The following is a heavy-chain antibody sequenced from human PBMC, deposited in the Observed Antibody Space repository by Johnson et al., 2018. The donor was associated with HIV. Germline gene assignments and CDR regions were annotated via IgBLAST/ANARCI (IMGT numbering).Heavy chain of an antibody. D-gene: IGHD6-19*01. J-gene: IGHJ3*02. CDR1: GFIVSSKY. CDR3: AKDIRYSSGWNAFDI. CDR2: IYSGGNT. Sequence: EVQLVESGGGVVQPGGSLRLSCAASGFIVSSKYMSWVRQAPGKGLEWVSVIYSGGNTYYADSVKGRFTISRDNSRNRLYLQMSSLRADDTVLYYCAKDIRYSSGWNAFDIWGQGTMVTVSS. V-gene: IGHV3-53*01.